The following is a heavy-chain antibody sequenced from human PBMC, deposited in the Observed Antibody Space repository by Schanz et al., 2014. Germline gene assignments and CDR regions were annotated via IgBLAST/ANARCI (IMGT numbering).Heavy chain of an antibody. CDR3: TTFNNRDALYI. CDR1: GFTFSGYG. CDR2: IENNANGATT. J-gene: IGHJ3*02. D-gene: IGHD1-20*01. V-gene: IGHV3-15*04. Sequence: EVQLVESGGVVVQPGGSLRLSCAASGFTFSGYGMHWVRQAPGKGLEWVGRIENNANGATTDYAAPVKGRFTVSRDESRNTLYLQMNTLRTDDTALYYCTTFNNRDALYIWGQGTMVSVSS.